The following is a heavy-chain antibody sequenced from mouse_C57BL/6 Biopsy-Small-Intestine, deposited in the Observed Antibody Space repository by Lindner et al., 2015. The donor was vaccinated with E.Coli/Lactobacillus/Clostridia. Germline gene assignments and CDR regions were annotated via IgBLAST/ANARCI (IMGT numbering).Heavy chain of an antibody. CDR3: ARSLVGATLGDWYFDL. V-gene: IGHV1-53*01. CDR2: INPNSGGT. D-gene: IGHD1-1*02. Sequence: SVKVSCKASGYTFTGYYMHWVRQAPGQGLEWMGWINPNSGGTNYAQKFQGRVTMTRDTSISTAYMELSRLRSDDTAVYYCARSLVGATLGDWYFDLWGRGTLVTVSS. J-gene: IGHJ1*01. CDR1: GYTFTGYY.